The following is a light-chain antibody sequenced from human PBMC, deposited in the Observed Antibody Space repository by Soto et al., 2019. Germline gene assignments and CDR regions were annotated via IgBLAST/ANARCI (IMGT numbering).Light chain of an antibody. CDR2: EVT. V-gene: IGLV2-23*02. CDR1: TSDVGNYNL. J-gene: IGLJ1*01. CDR3: CSYAGTSTYV. Sequence: QSVLTQPASGSGSPGQSITISCTGTTSDVGNYNLVSWYQQHPTKAPKLLIYEVTKRPSGVSNRFSGSKSGSTASLTISGLQAEDEADYYCCSYAGTSTYVFGSGTKVTVL.